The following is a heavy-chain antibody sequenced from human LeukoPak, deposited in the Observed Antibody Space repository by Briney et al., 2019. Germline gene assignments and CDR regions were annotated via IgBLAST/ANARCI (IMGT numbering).Heavy chain of an antibody. CDR1: GYTFTGYY. CDR2: INPNSGGT. Sequence: ASVKVSCKASGYTFTGYYMHWVRQAPGQGLEWMGWINPNSGGTKYAQKFQGRVTMTRDTSISTAYMELSRLTSDDTAVYYCARGRGSNASGSPYVDYWGQGTLVTVSS. CDR3: ARGRGSNASGSPYVDY. V-gene: IGHV1-2*02. J-gene: IGHJ4*02. D-gene: IGHD3-10*01.